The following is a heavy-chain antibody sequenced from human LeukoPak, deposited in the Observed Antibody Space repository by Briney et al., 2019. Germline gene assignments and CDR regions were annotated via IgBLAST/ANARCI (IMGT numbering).Heavy chain of an antibody. CDR3: AREGRWSYQWNFDY. V-gene: IGHV3-30*04. D-gene: IGHD1-26*01. J-gene: IGHJ4*02. Sequence: GGSLRLSCAASGFTFSSYAMHWVRQAPGKGLEWVAVISYDGSNKYYADSVKGRFTISRDNSKNTLYLQMNSLRAEDRAVYYCAREGRWSYQWNFDYWGQGTLVTVSS. CDR1: GFTFSSYA. CDR2: ISYDGSNK.